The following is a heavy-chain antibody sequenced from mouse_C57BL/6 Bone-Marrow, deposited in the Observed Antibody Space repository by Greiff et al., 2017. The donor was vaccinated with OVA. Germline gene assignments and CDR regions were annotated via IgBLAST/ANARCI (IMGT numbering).Heavy chain of an antibody. D-gene: IGHD2-5*01. J-gene: IGHJ4*01. CDR3: VRPFYYSNYDYAMDY. V-gene: IGHV5-9*01. CDR2: ISGGGGNT. Sequence: EVQRVESGGGLVKPGGSLKLSCAASGFTFSSYTMSWVRQTPEKRLEWVATISGGGGNTYYPDSVKGRFTISRDNAKNTLYLQMSSLRSEDTALYYCVRPFYYSNYDYAMDYWGQGTSVTVSS. CDR1: GFTFSSYT.